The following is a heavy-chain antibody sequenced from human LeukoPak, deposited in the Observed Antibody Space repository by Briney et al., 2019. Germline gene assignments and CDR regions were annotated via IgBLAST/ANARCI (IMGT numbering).Heavy chain of an antibody. CDR2: IYYSGST. V-gene: IGHV4-31*03. CDR3: ARAVDYGGNSDYFDY. Sequence: SQTLSLTCTVSGGSISSGDYYWSSIRQHPGKGLEWIGYIYYSGSTYYNPSLKSRVTISVDTSKNQFSLKLSSVTAADTAVYYCARAVDYGGNSDYFDYWGQGTLVTVSS. CDR1: GGSISSGDYY. J-gene: IGHJ4*02. D-gene: IGHD4-23*01.